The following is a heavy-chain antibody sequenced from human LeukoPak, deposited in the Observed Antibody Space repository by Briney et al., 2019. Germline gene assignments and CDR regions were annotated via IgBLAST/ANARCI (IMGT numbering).Heavy chain of an antibody. CDR1: GFTFSSYA. D-gene: IGHD4-17*01. V-gene: IGHV3-23*01. J-gene: IGHJ6*03. Sequence: GGSLRLSCAASGFTFSSYAMSWVRQAPGKGVEGVSAISGSGGSTYYADSVKGRFTISRDNSKNTLYLQMNSLRAEDTAVYYRAKGIGIHDYAHYYYMDVWGKGTTVTVSS. CDR3: AKGIGIHDYAHYYYMDV. CDR2: ISGSGGST.